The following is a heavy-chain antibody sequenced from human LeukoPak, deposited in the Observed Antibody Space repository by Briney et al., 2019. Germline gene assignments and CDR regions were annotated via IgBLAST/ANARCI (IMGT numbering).Heavy chain of an antibody. CDR1: GDSISSNPYY. CDR2: IYYSGST. V-gene: IGHV4-39*01. Sequence: PSETLSLTCTVSGDSISSNPYYWGWFRQPPEKGLEWIGSIYYSGSTYYNPSLKSRVTISVDTSKNQFSLKLSSVTAADTAVYYCATLPAAMRRVGYYYYMDVWGKGTTVTISS. CDR3: ATLPAAMRRVGYYYYMDV. D-gene: IGHD2-2*01. J-gene: IGHJ6*03.